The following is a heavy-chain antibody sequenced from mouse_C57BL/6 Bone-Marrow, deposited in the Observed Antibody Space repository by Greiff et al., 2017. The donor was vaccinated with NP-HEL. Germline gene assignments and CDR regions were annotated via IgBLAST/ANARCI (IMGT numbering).Heavy chain of an antibody. J-gene: IGHJ3*01. CDR1: GYTFTSYW. CDR2: IDPSDSET. V-gene: IGHV1-52*01. D-gene: IGHD2-4*01. CDR3: ARGYYDYDGSFAY. Sequence: QVQLQQPGAELVRPGSSVKLSCKASGYTFTSYWMHWVKQRPIQGLEWIGNIDPSDSETHYNQKFKDKATLTVDKSSSTAYMQLSSLTSEDSAVYYCARGYYDYDGSFAYWGQGTLVTVSA.